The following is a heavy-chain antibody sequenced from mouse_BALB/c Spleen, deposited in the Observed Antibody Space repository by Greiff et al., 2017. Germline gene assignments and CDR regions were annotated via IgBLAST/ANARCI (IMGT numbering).Heavy chain of an antibody. CDR3: ARGYDHDGFAY. Sequence: EVKLMESGPGLVKPSQSLSLTCTVTGYSITSDYAWNWIRQFPGNKLEWMGYISYSGSTSYNPSLKSRISITRDTSKNQFFLQLNSVTTEDTATYYCARGYDHDGFAYWGQGTLVTVSA. CDR1: GYSITSDYA. V-gene: IGHV3-2*02. D-gene: IGHD2-4*01. J-gene: IGHJ3*01. CDR2: ISYSGST.